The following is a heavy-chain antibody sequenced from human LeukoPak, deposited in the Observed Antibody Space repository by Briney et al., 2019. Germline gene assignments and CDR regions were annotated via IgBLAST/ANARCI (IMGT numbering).Heavy chain of an antibody. V-gene: IGHV3-30*18. J-gene: IGHJ6*02. D-gene: IGHD3-3*01. CDR1: GFTFSTYA. CDR2: ISYDGTNK. CDR3: AKAADNFWSGNSGGLYYYYGMDV. Sequence: GGSLRLSCPASGFTFSTYAMHWVRQAPGKGLEWVAVISYDGTNKYYADSVKGRFTISRDNSKNTLYLQMNSLRADDTALYYCAKAADNFWSGNSGGLYYYYGMDVWGQGTTVTVSS.